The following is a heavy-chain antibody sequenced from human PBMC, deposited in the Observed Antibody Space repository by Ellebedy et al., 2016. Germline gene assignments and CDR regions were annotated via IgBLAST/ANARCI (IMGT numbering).Heavy chain of an antibody. J-gene: IGHJ4*02. CDR3: ASLARLEIVPFDY. CDR2: IIPIFGTA. CDR1: GGTFSSYA. Sequence: SVKVSXKASGGTFSSYAISWVRQAPGQGLEWMGGIIPIFGTANYAQKFQGRVTITADESTSTAYMELSSLRSEDTAVYYCASLARLEIVPFDYWGQGTLVTVSS. V-gene: IGHV1-69*13. D-gene: IGHD2-2*03.